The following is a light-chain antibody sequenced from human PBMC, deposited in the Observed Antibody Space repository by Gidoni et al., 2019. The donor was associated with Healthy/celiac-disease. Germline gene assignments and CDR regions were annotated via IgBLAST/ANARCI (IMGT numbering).Light chain of an antibody. CDR2: DVS. V-gene: IGLV2-14*01. Sequence: QSAITHPAAVAASPRQSITISCTGTSSDGGGYNYVSWYQQHPGKAPKLMIYDVSNRPSGVSNRFSGSKSGNTASLTISGLQAEDEADYYCSSYTSSSTRVFGTGTKVTVL. J-gene: IGLJ1*01. CDR1: SSDGGGYNY. CDR3: SSYTSSSTRV.